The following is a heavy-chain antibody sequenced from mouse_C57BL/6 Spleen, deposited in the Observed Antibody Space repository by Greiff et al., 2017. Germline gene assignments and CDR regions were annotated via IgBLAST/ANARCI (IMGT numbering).Heavy chain of an antibody. CDR1: GYTFTDYY. J-gene: IGHJ2*01. CDR3: ASGGWLLLSYFDY. Sequence: EVQLQQSGPVLVKPGASVKMSCKASGYTFTDYYMNWVKQSHGKSLEWIGVINPYNGGTSYNQKFKGKATLTVDKSSSTAYMELNSLTSEDSAVYYCASGGWLLLSYFDYWGQGTTLTVSS. D-gene: IGHD2-3*01. V-gene: IGHV1-19*01. CDR2: INPYNGGT.